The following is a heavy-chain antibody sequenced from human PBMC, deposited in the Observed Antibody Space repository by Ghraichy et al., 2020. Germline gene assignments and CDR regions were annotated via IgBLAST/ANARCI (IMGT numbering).Heavy chain of an antibody. CDR1: GASITSYNW. J-gene: IGHJ3*02. CDR3: AKRKLPYDTSTLGGNDAFDI. D-gene: IGHD3-22*01. V-gene: IGHV4/OR15-8*01. CDR2: IYRSGST. Sequence: SQTLSLTCVVSGASITSYNWWTWVRQPPGKGLEWIGEIYRSGSTYYNPSLKSRVTISLDKSKNQFSLKVSSVTAADTAVYYCAKRKLPYDTSTLGGNDAFDIWGQGTLVTVSS.